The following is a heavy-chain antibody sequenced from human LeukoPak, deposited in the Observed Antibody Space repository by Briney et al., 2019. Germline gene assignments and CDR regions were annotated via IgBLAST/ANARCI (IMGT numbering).Heavy chain of an antibody. CDR3: ARESFAARWD. Sequence: GGSLRLSCAASGFTFSNAWMSWVRQAPGKGLEWVANIKQDGSEKDYVDSVKGRFTIFRDNAKNSLYLQMNSLTAEDTAVYYCARESFAARWDWGQGTLVTVSS. CDR2: IKQDGSEK. V-gene: IGHV3-7*01. CDR1: GFTFSNAW. J-gene: IGHJ4*02. D-gene: IGHD6-6*01.